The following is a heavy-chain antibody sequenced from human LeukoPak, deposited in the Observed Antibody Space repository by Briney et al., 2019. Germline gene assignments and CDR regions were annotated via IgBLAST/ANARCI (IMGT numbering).Heavy chain of an antibody. V-gene: IGHV4-4*09. Sequence: SETLSHTCTVSGGSISSYYWSWIRQPPGKGLEWIGYIYTSGSTNYNPSLKSRVTISVDTSKNQFSLKLSSVTAADTAVYYCARAKYSSSWYTAPYYFDYWGQGTLVTVSS. CDR2: IYTSGST. CDR1: GGSISSYY. D-gene: IGHD6-13*01. J-gene: IGHJ4*02. CDR3: ARAKYSSSWYTAPYYFDY.